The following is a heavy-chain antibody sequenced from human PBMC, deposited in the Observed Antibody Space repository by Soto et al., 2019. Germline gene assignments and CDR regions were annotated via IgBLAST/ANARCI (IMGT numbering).Heavy chain of an antibody. V-gene: IGHV3-23*01. CDR1: GFTFSSYA. J-gene: IGHJ4*02. D-gene: IGHD3-16*01. CDR3: AKDRFLTDGYFDY. CDR2: ISGSGGST. Sequence: EVQLLESGGGLVQPGGSLRLSCAASGFTFSSYAMSWVRQAPGKGLEWVSAISGSGGSTYYADSVKGRFTISRDNSKNTLYLKTNSLRAEDTAVYYCAKDRFLTDGYFDYWGQGTLVTVSS.